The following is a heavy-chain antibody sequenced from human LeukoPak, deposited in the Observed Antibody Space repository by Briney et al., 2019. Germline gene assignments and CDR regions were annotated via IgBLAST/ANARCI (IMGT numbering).Heavy chain of an antibody. CDR2: INHSGST. J-gene: IGHJ5*02. CDR1: GGSFSGYY. Sequence: PSETLSLTCAVYGGSFSGYYWSWIRQPPGKGLEWIGEINHSGSTNYNPSLKSRVTISVDASKNQFSLKLSSVTAADTAVYYCARGRRYCSSTSCYGGWFDPWGQGTLVTVSS. V-gene: IGHV4-34*01. CDR3: ARGRRYCSSTSCYGGWFDP. D-gene: IGHD2-2*01.